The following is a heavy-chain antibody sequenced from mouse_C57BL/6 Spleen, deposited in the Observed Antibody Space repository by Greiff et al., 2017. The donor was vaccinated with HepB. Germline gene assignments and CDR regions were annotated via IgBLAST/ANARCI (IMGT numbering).Heavy chain of an antibody. CDR1: GYTFTSYW. CDR2: IYPGSGST. CDR3: ARGDSSGYAWFAY. D-gene: IGHD3-2*02. V-gene: IGHV1-55*01. J-gene: IGHJ3*01. Sequence: QVQLQQPGAELVKPGASVKMSCKASGYTFTSYWITWVKQRPGQGLEWIGDIYPGSGSTNYNEKFKSKATLTVDTSSRTAYMQLSSLTSEDSAVYYCARGDSSGYAWFAYWGQVTLVTVSA.